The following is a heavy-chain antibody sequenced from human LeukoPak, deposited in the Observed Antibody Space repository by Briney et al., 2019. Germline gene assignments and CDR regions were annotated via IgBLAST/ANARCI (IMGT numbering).Heavy chain of an antibody. CDR3: ARVTAAAHWFDP. CDR1: GYTFTGYY. V-gene: IGHV1-46*01. D-gene: IGHD6-13*01. CDR2: INPSGGST. J-gene: IGHJ5*02. Sequence: ASVKVSCKASGYTFTGYYMHWVRQAPGQGLEWMGIINPSGGSTSYAQKFQGRVTMTRDTSTSTVYMELSSLRSEDTAVYYCARVTAAAHWFDPWGQGTLVTVSS.